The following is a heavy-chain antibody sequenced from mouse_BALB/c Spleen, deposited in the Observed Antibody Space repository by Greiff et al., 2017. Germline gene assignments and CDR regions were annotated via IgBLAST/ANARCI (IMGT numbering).Heavy chain of an antibody. CDR3: ARGRYDYFDY. V-gene: IGHV1-77*01. Sequence: VQLQQSGAELARPGASVKLSCKASGYTFTDYYINWVKQRTGQGLEWIGEIYPGSGNTYYNEKFKGKATLTADKSSSTAYMQLSSLTSEDSAVYFCARGRYDYFDYWGQGTTLTVSS. J-gene: IGHJ2*01. CDR1: GYTFTDYY. D-gene: IGHD2-14*01. CDR2: IYPGSGNT.